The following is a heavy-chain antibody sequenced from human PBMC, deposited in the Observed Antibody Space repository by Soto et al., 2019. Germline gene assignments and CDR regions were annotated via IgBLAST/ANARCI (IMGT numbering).Heavy chain of an antibody. CDR2: FKSKADGGTI. V-gene: IGHV3-15*07. J-gene: IGHJ4*02. CDR1: GFTFSNAW. Sequence: EVQLVESGGGLVKPGGSLRVSCAASGFTFSNAWMNWVRQAPGKGLEWVGRFKSKADGGTIDYAAPVKGRFTISRDDSKNALYLQMNSLKTDDTAVYYCTAGDNSGSYSRFDYWGQGTLVTVSS. D-gene: IGHD1-26*01. CDR3: TAGDNSGSYSRFDY.